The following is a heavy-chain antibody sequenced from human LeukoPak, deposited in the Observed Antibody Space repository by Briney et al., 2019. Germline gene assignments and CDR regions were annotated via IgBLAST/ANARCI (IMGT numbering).Heavy chain of an antibody. CDR3: ARGMVVVIDNWFDP. Sequence: ASVKVSCKASGYTFTSYDFNWVRQATGQGLEWMGWMNPNSGNTGYAQKFQGRVTMTRNTSISTAYMELSSLRSEDTAVYYCARGMVVVIDNWFDPWGQGTLVTVPS. J-gene: IGHJ5*02. CDR1: GYTFTSYD. V-gene: IGHV1-8*01. D-gene: IGHD3-22*01. CDR2: MNPNSGNT.